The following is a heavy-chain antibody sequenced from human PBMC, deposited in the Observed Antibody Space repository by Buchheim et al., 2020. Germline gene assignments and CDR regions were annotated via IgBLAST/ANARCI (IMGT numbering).Heavy chain of an antibody. CDR2: ISSSSSYT. J-gene: IGHJ4*02. V-gene: IGHV3-11*06. CDR1: GFTFSDYY. CDR3: ARGVLTTVTGFDY. Sequence: QVQLVESGGDLVKPGGSLRLSCAASGFTFSDYYISWIRQAPGKGLEWVSYISSSSSYTNYADFVKGRFPISRDNTKNSLHLQMNSLRAEDTAIYYCARGVLTTVTGFDYWGQGTL. D-gene: IGHD4-17*01.